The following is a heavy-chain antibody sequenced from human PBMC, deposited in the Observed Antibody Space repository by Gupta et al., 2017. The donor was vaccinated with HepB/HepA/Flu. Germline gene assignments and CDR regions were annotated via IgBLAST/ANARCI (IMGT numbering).Heavy chain of an antibody. J-gene: IGHJ4*02. CDR2: ISYDGSNK. Sequence: FTGYAMHWVRQAPGKGLEWVAVISYDGSNKYYADSVKGRFTISRDNSKNTLYLQMNSLRAEDTAVYYCARGTYYGDYSSYWGQGTLVTVSS. CDR3: ARGTYYGDYSSY. D-gene: IGHD4-17*01. V-gene: IGHV3-30-3*01. CDR1: FTGYA.